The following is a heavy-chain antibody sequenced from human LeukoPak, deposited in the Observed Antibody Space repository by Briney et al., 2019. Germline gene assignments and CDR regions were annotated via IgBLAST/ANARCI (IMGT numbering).Heavy chain of an antibody. CDR1: GFTFSDYY. D-gene: IGHD6-19*01. CDR2: ISSSGSTI. J-gene: IGHJ4*02. Sequence: KPGGSLRLSCAASGFTFSDYYMSWIRQAPGKGLEWVSYISSSGSTIYYADSVKGRFTISRDNAKNSLYVQMNNLRAEDTAVYYCARIGRYSSGRYYFDYWGQGTLVTVSS. V-gene: IGHV3-11*04. CDR3: ARIGRYSSGRYYFDY.